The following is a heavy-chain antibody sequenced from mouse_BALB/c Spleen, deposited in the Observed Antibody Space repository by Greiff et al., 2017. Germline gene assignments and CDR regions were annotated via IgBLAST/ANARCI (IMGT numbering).Heavy chain of an antibody. J-gene: IGHJ4*01. CDR3: ARQGKGPYAMDY. CDR2: ISSGGSYT. Sequence: EVQLVESGGDLVKPGGSLKLSCAASGFTFSSYGMSWVRQTPDKRLEWVATISSGGSYTYYPDSVKGRFTISRDNAKNTLYLQMSSLKSEDTAMYYCARQGKGPYAMDYWGQGTSVTVSS. CDR1: GFTFSSYG. V-gene: IGHV5-6*01.